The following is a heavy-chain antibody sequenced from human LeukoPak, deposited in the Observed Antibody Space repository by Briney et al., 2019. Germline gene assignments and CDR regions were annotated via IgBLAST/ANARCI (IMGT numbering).Heavy chain of an antibody. V-gene: IGHV3-23*01. D-gene: IGHD6-13*01. CDR2: ISGSGGTT. CDR1: GFTFSNYA. J-gene: IGHJ6*02. CDR3: ARSPPGSSSWYYYYYGMDV. Sequence: GGSLRLSCAASGFTFSNYAMSWVRQAPGKGLEWVSVISGSGGTTYYADSVKGRFTISRDNSKNTLYLQMNSLRAEDTAVYYCARSPPGSSSWYYYYYGMDVWGQGTTVTVSS.